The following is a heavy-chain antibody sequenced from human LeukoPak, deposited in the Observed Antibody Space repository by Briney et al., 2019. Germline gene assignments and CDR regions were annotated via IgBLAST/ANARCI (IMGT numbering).Heavy chain of an antibody. CDR3: ARDLSGVTGYTYGRGIDY. V-gene: IGHV3-7*01. CDR2: LNQGGSEK. CDR1: EFTFSSYW. Sequence: GSLRLSCVASEFTFSSYWMSWVRQAPGKGLEWVANLNQGGSEKYYVDSVKGRFTISRDNAKNSLYLQMNSLRAEDTAVYYCARDLSGVTGYTYGRGIDYWGQGTLVTVSS. D-gene: IGHD5-18*01. J-gene: IGHJ4*02.